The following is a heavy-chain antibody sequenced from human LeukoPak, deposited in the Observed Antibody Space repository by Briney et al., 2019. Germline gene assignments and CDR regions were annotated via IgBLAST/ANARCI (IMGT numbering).Heavy chain of an antibody. CDR3: AKDPSFIVVVTRHYFDY. Sequence: GGSPLLSCVASGSPFSSYGMCCVRQAPGKGLEWVAFIRYDGSNKYYADSVKGRFTISRDNSKNTLNLQMNSLRAEDTAVYYCAKDPSFIVVVTRHYFDYWGQGTLVTVSS. CDR1: GSPFSSYG. J-gene: IGHJ4*02. D-gene: IGHD2-21*02. V-gene: IGHV3-30*02. CDR2: IRYDGSNK.